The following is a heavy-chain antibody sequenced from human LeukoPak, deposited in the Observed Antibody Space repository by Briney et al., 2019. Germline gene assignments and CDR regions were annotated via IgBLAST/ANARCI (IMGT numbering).Heavy chain of an antibody. CDR3: ANEYSKGDV. V-gene: IGHV3-23*01. CDR1: GFTFSSYW. Sequence: GSLRLSCAASGFTFSSYWMSWVRQAPGKGLEWVSGISGSGGNTYYADSVKGRFTISRDNSKNTLYLQMNSLRAEDAAVYYCANEYSKGDVWGQGTMVTVSS. D-gene: IGHD4-11*01. CDR2: ISGSGGNT. J-gene: IGHJ3*01.